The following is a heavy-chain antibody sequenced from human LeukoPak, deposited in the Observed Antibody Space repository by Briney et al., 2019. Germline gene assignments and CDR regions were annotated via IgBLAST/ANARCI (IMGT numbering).Heavy chain of an antibody. J-gene: IGHJ4*02. CDR1: GYSFTNSW. D-gene: IGHD1-7*01. V-gene: IGHV5-51*01. CDR2: IFPGDSDT. Sequence: GESLKISRKGSGYSFTNSWIGWVRQMPGKGLEWMGIIFPGDSDTRYSPSFQGQVTISADKSISTAYLQWSSLKASDTAMYYCATSTITGTISSSDYWGQGTLVTVSS. CDR3: ATSTITGTISSSDY.